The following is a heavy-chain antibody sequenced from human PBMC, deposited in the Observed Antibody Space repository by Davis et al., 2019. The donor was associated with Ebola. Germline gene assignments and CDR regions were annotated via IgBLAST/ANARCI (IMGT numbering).Heavy chain of an antibody. Sequence: MPSETLSLTCTVSGGSVSSGSYYWSWIRQPPGKGLEWIGYIYYSGSTNYNPSLKSRVTISVDTSKNQFSLKLSSVTAADTAVYYCARDLVLYYYGMDVWGQGTTVTVSS. J-gene: IGHJ6*02. D-gene: IGHD2-8*02. V-gene: IGHV4-61*01. CDR1: GGSVSSGSYY. CDR2: IYYSGST. CDR3: ARDLVLYYYGMDV.